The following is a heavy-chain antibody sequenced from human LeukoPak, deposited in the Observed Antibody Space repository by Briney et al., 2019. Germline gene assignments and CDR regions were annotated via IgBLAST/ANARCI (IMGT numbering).Heavy chain of an antibody. CDR2: INHSGST. V-gene: IGHV4-34*01. J-gene: IGHJ4*02. CDR1: VESFSGHY. CDR3: ARENHGDYGGTDY. D-gene: IGHD4-17*01. Sequence: PSETLSLTCAVYVESFSGHYWTWIRQPPGKGLEWIGEINHSGSTNYNPSLKSRVTISVDTSKNQFSLKLSSVTAADTAVYYCARENHGDYGGTDYWGQGTLVTVSS.